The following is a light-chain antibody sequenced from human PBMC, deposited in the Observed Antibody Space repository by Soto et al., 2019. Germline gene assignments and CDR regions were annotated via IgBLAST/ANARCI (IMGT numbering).Light chain of an antibody. V-gene: IGKV1-12*01. Sequence: VQMTQSKTSVSASVGVRVTITCRASQGISSWLAWYQQKPGKAPKLLIYAASRLQSGDASRFSSAGSATDLTPTISSLQPEDVATYYCRQDNSRPSTFGRGTKVDIK. CDR3: RQDNSRPST. J-gene: IGKJ4*01. CDR1: QGISSW. CDR2: AAS.